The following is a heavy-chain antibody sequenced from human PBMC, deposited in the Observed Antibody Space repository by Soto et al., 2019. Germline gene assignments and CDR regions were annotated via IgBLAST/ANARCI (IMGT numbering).Heavy chain of an antibody. Sequence: QVQLVESGGGVVQPGRSLRLSCAASTFTFSNFGMNWVRQAPGKGLEWVAVISFDGSKKYYAASVKGRFTISRANSKNTLYLEMNSLRPEDTAFYYCANDYGDYAGYLEYWGRGTLVTVSS. J-gene: IGHJ4*02. V-gene: IGHV3-30*18. CDR3: ANDYGDYAGYLEY. CDR1: TFTFSNFG. D-gene: IGHD4-17*01. CDR2: ISFDGSKK.